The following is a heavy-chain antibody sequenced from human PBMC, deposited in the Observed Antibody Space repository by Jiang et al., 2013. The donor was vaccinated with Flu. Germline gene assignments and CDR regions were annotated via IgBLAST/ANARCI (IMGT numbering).Heavy chain of an antibody. V-gene: IGHV4-34*01. J-gene: IGHJ4*02. CDR1: GGSFGNYY. Sequence: LLKPSETLSLTCAVYGGSFGNYYWSWIRQPPGKGLEWIGEINRSGSTNYNPSLKSRVTISVDTSKNQFSLKLSSVTAADTAMYYCARGSVYWGQGTLVTVSS. CDR3: ARGSVY. CDR2: INRSGST.